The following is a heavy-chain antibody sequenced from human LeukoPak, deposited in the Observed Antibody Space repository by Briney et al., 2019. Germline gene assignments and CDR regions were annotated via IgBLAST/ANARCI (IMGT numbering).Heavy chain of an antibody. D-gene: IGHD2-2*01. CDR1: GYSFTSYW. Sequence: GESLKISCKGSGYSFTSYWIVWVGQRPEKGLEWMGIIYPGDSDTRYSPSFQGQVTISADKSISTAYLQWSSLKASDTAMYYCARLTGCSSTSCDDAFDIWGQGTMVTVSS. CDR3: ARLTGCSSTSCDDAFDI. J-gene: IGHJ3*02. V-gene: IGHV5-51*01. CDR2: IYPGDSDT.